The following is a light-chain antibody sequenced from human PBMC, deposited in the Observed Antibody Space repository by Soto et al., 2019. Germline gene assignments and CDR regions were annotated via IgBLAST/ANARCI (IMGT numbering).Light chain of an antibody. CDR3: QRYNNWPIT. CDR2: DTS. V-gene: IGKV3-15*01. CDR1: QSVGSD. Sequence: EIVMTQSPATLSVSPGERATLSCRASQSVGSDLAWYQQKPGQAPRLVIYDTSARATGVPARFSGSRSGPEFTLTINSLQSEDFAIYYCQRYNNWPITFGGGTKV. J-gene: IGKJ4*01.